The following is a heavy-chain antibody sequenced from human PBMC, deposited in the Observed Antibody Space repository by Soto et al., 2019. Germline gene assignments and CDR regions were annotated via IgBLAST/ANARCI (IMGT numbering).Heavy chain of an antibody. CDR1: GGTFSSYA. D-gene: IGHD6-6*01. V-gene: IGHV1-69*06. CDR3: AGTYSSSHYYGMDV. Sequence: ASVKVSCKASGGTFSSYAISWVRQAPGQGLEWMRGIIPIFGTANYAQKFQGRVTITADKSTSTAYMELSSLRSEDTAVYYCAGTYSSSHYYGMDVWGQGTTVTVSS. CDR2: IIPIFGTA. J-gene: IGHJ6*02.